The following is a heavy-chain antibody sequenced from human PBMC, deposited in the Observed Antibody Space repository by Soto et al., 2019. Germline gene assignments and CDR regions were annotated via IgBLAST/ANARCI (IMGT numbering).Heavy chain of an antibody. D-gene: IGHD6-19*01. V-gene: IGHV3-30*18. CDR3: AKEESSGWYRTADY. Sequence: QVQLVESGGGVVQPGRSLRLSCAASGFTCSSSGMHWVRQAPGEGLEWVGVIYYDGSEQYYGDSVKGRFTISRDNSKNTLYLQMNSLRDEDTAVYYCAKEESSGWYRTADYWGQGTLVTVSS. J-gene: IGHJ4*02. CDR2: IYYDGSEQ. CDR1: GFTCSSSG.